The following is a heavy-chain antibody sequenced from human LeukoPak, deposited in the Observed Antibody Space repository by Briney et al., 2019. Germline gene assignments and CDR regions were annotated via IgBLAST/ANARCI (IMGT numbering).Heavy chain of an antibody. CDR3: ARDPTGRYCSSTSCYGLMDV. Sequence: GRSLRLSCAASGFTFSGHGMHWIRQAPGKGLEWVAVIWYDGSNKYYADSVKGRFTISRDSSKNTLYLQMNSLRAEDTAVYYCARDPTGRYCSSTSCYGLMDVWGKGTTVTVSS. CDR1: GFTFSGHG. J-gene: IGHJ6*03. V-gene: IGHV3-33*01. CDR2: IWYDGSNK. D-gene: IGHD2-2*01.